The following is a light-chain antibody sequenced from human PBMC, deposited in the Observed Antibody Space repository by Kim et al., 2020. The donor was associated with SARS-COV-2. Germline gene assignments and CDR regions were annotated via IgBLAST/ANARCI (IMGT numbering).Light chain of an antibody. CDR1: ESVKTY. CDR3: QQHNKWPLT. Sequence: SVSLREKATLSCRASESVKTYLAWYQQRPGQAPRLLIYGASTRATGIPARFSGSGSGTDFTVTISSLQAEDAAVYYCQQHNKWPLTFGGGTKLEIK. CDR2: GAS. V-gene: IGKV3-15*01. J-gene: IGKJ4*01.